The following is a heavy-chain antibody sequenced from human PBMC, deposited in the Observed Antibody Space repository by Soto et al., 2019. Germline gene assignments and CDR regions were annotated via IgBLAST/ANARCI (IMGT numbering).Heavy chain of an antibody. V-gene: IGHV1-46*03. CDR2: INPSGGST. CDR1: GSTFTSYY. D-gene: IGHD4-17*01. J-gene: IGHJ4*02. Sequence: ASVKVSCKASGSTFTSYYMHWVRQAPGQGLEWMGIINPSGGSTSYAQKFQGRVTMTRDTSTSTVYMELSSLRSEDTAVYYCARVIYGDYVRASGYFDYWGQGTLVTVSS. CDR3: ARVIYGDYVRASGYFDY.